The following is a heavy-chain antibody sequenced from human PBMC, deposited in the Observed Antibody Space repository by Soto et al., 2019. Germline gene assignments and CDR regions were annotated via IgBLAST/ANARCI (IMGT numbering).Heavy chain of an antibody. D-gene: IGHD3-22*01. V-gene: IGHV2-5*02. Sequence: KESGPTLVKPTQTLTLTCTFSGFSLSTSGVGVGWIRQPTGKALEWLALIYCDDDKRYSLSLKSRLTITKDTSKNQVVLTMTNMHPADTATYYCAHIRSTYYYDSTFDPWGQGTLVTVSS. CDR2: IYCDDDK. CDR1: GFSLSTSGVG. CDR3: AHIRSTYYYDSTFDP. J-gene: IGHJ5*02.